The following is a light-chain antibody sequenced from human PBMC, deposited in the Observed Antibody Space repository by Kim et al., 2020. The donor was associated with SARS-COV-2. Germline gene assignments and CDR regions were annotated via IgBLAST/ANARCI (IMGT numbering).Light chain of an antibody. V-gene: IGKV1-39*01. CDR1: RVVNNY. Sequence: GDRFTLPCRTSRVVNNYLNWYQQKPGKAPTLLISTTSYLQNGVPSRFSGSGSETEFTLTISGLQPEDFATYYCQQSFSPPRTFGGGTKVDIK. CDR2: TTS. CDR3: QQSFSPPRT. J-gene: IGKJ4*01.